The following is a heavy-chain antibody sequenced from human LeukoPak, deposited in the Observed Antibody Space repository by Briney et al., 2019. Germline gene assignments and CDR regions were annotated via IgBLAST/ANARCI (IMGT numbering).Heavy chain of an antibody. V-gene: IGHV3-23*01. CDR2: ISGSGGST. J-gene: IGHJ4*02. Sequence: GGSLRLSCAASGFTVSSNYMSWVRQAPGKGLEWVSAISGSGGSTYYADSVKGRFTISRDNSKNTLYLQMNSLRAEDTAVYYCAKGELGSSWYDYFDYWGQGTLVTVSS. CDR3: AKGELGSSWYDYFDY. D-gene: IGHD6-13*01. CDR1: GFTVSSNY.